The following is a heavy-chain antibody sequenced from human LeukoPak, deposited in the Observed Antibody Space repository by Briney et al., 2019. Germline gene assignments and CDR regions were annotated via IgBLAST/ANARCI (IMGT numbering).Heavy chain of an antibody. V-gene: IGHV3-48*01. D-gene: IGHD3-22*01. CDR3: ARDADTSSRYSRFDY. CDR2: IGSSSSTI. J-gene: IGHJ4*02. CDR1: GFTFSSYS. Sequence: GGSLRLSCAASGFTFSSYSMNWVRQAPGKWLEWVSYIGSSSSTIYYADSVKGRFTISRDNAKNSLYLQMDSLRAEDTAVYYCARDADTSSRYSRFDYWGQGTLVTVSS.